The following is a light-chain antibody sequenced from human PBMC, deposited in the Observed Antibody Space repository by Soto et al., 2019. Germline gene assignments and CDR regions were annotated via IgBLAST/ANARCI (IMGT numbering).Light chain of an antibody. CDR1: QSVSSSY. Sequence: EIVLTQSPGTLSLSPGERATLSCRASQSVSSSYLAWYQQKPGQAPRLLIYGASSRATGIPDRFSGSGSGKFFLLTSSRLEPEDFAEYYCQQYGRSPRTFGRGTKVEIK. V-gene: IGKV3-20*01. CDR3: QQYGRSPRT. CDR2: GAS. J-gene: IGKJ1*01.